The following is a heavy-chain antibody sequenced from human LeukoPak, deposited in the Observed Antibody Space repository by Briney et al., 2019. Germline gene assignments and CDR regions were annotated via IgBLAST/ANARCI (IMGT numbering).Heavy chain of an antibody. CDR1: GYTFTGYN. CDR2: INPNSGGT. V-gene: IGHV1-2*02. CDR3: AREGFGVVINSFDY. Sequence: ASVKVSCKTSGYTFTGYNIHWVRQAPGQGLGWMGWINPNSGGTNYAQKFQGRVTMTRDTSISTAYMELSRLRSDDTAVYYCAREGFGVVINSFDYWGQGTLVTVSS. D-gene: IGHD3-3*01. J-gene: IGHJ4*02.